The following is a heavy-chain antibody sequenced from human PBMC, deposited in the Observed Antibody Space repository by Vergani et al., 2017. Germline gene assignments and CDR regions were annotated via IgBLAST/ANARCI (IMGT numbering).Heavy chain of an antibody. Sequence: QVQLVQSGAEVKKPGASVKVSCKASGYTFTSYDINWVRQATGQGLERMGWMNPNSGGTNYAQKFQGRVTMTRDTSISTAYMELSRLRSDDTAVYYCARDSSGLYYFDYWGQGTLVTVSS. CDR1: GYTFTSYD. CDR2: MNPNSGGT. V-gene: IGHV1-2*02. J-gene: IGHJ4*02. D-gene: IGHD3-22*01. CDR3: ARDSSGLYYFDY.